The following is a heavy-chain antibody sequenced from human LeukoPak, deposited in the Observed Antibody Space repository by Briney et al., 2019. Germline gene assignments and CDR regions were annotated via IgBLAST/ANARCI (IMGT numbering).Heavy chain of an antibody. D-gene: IGHD3-22*01. CDR2: ISYDGSNK. Sequence: GGSLRLSCAASGFTFSSYGMHWVRQAPGNGLEWVAVISYDGSNKYYADSVKGRFTISRDNSKNTLYLQMNSLRAEDTAVYYCAKDAYYDSSGYWPPPGFDPWGQGTLVTVSS. CDR1: GFTFSSYG. V-gene: IGHV3-30*18. J-gene: IGHJ5*02. CDR3: AKDAYYDSSGYWPPPGFDP.